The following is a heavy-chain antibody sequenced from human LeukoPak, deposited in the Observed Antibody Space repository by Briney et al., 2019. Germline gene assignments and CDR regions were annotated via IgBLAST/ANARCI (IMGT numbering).Heavy chain of an antibody. CDR3: ARGGVVIHFDY. V-gene: IGHV4-59*01. CDR2: IYYSGST. Sequence: SETLSLTCTVSGGSISSYYWSWIRQPPGKGLEWIGYIYYSGSTNYNPSLKSRVTISVDTSKNQFSLKLSSVTAADTAVYYCARGGVVIHFDYWGQGTLVAVSS. D-gene: IGHD3-3*01. CDR1: GGSISSYY. J-gene: IGHJ4*02.